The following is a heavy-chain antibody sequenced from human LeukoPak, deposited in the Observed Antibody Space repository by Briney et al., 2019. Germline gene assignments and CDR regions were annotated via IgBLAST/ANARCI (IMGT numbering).Heavy chain of an antibody. CDR2: IYHSGST. V-gene: IGHV4-38-2*01. Sequence: SETLSLTCAVSGYSISSGYYWGWIRQPPVKGLEWIGSIYHSGSTYYNPSLKSRVNISVDTSKNQFSLKLSSVTAADTAVYYCARGELTTVTTGAFDIWGQGTMVTVSS. CDR1: GYSISSGYY. J-gene: IGHJ3*02. CDR3: ARGELTTVTTGAFDI. D-gene: IGHD4-17*01.